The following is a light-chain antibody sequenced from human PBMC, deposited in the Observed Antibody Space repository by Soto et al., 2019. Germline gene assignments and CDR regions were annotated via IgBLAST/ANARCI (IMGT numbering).Light chain of an antibody. J-gene: IGKJ2*01. CDR1: QDITNY. Sequence: DSQMTQSPSSLSASVGDRVTITCQASQDITNYLNWYRQIPGKAPKLLIYDASNLETGVPSRLSGSGSGTHFNFTISRLQAEDIATYYCQQYDNLPPDTFGQGTKLEI. CDR3: QQYDNLPPDT. CDR2: DAS. V-gene: IGKV1-33*01.